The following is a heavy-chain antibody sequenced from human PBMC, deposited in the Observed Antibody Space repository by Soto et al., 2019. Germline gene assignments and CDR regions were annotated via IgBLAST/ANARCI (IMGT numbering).Heavy chain of an antibody. CDR2: IIDSGAST. D-gene: IGHD1-7*01. CDR3: ARDRKYNWNYDWFDP. Sequence: TVGSLRLSCAASGFTFSSCAMGWVRQAPGKGLEWVSDIIDSGASTYYADSVKGRFTISRDNAKNSLYLQMNSLRAEDTAVYYCARDRKYNWNYDWFDPWGQGTLVTVSS. J-gene: IGHJ5*02. V-gene: IGHV3-23*01. CDR1: GFTFSSCA.